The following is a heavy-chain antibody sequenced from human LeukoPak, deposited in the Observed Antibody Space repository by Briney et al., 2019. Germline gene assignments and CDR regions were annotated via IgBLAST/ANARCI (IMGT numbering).Heavy chain of an antibody. CDR2: TSSSGETT. Sequence: GGSLRLSCVASGCTFSSYAMSWVRQAAGKGLEWVSSTSSSGETTYYADSVKGRFTISRDNSRNTLYLQMNSLRAEDTAVYYCAKDRPNYYGTNGHYYRRDGDCWGQGTLVTVSS. CDR1: GCTFSSYA. V-gene: IGHV3-23*01. D-gene: IGHD3-22*01. CDR3: AKDRPNYYGTNGHYYRRDGDC. J-gene: IGHJ4*02.